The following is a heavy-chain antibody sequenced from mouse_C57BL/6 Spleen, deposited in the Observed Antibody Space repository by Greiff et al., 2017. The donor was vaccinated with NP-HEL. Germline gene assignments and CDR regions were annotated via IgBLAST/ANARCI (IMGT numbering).Heavy chain of an antibody. Sequence: QVQLQQPGAELVKPGASVKLSCKASGYTFTSYWMHWVKQRPGQGLEWIGMIHPNSGSTNYNEKFKSKATLTVDKSSSTDYMQLSSLTSEDSAVYYCARRGDGSRHFGYWGQGTTLTVSS. CDR1: GYTFTSYW. D-gene: IGHD1-1*01. CDR2: IHPNSGST. V-gene: IGHV1-64*01. J-gene: IGHJ2*01. CDR3: ARRGDGSRHFGY.